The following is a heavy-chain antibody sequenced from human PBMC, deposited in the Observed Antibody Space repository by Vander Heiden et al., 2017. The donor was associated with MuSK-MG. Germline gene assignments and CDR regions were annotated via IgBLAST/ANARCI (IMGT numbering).Heavy chain of an antibody. CDR3: ARSPAHGGSKYYYYYYMDV. CDR1: GYSFTSYW. CDR2: IYPGDSDT. Sequence: EVQLVQSGAEVKKPGESLKISCKGSGYSFTSYWIGWVRQMPGKGLEWMGIIYPGDSDTRYSPSFQGQVTISADKSISTAYLQWSSLKASDTAMYYCARSPAHGGSKYYYYYYMDVWGKGTTVTVSS. J-gene: IGHJ6*03. V-gene: IGHV5-51*01. D-gene: IGHD3-10*01.